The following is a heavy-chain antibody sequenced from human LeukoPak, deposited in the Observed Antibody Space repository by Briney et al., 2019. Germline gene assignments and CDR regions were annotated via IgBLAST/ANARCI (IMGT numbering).Heavy chain of an antibody. CDR2: ISAYNGNT. J-gene: IGHJ5*02. Sequence: GASVKVSCKASGYTFTSYGISWVRQAPGQGLEWMGWISAYNGNTNYAQKLQGRVTMTTDTSTSTAYMELRSLRSDDTAVYYCAREGSSSWYSGGWFDPWGQGTLVTVSS. V-gene: IGHV1-18*01. CDR1: GYTFTSYG. CDR3: AREGSSSWYSGGWFDP. D-gene: IGHD6-13*01.